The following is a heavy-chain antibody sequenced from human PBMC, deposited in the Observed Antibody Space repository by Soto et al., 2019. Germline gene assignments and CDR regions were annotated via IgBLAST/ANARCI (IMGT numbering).Heavy chain of an antibody. V-gene: IGHV3-33*01. CDR1: GFTFSSYG. CDR2: IWSDGSNK. D-gene: IGHD2-15*01. Sequence: PGGSLRLSCAGSGFTFSSYGMHWVRQAPGKGLEWVAVIWSDGSNKYYADSVKGRFTISRDNSKNTLYLQMNSLRAEDTAVYYCARQVVVVVASSADAFDIWGQGTMVTVSS. J-gene: IGHJ3*02. CDR3: ARQVVVVVASSADAFDI.